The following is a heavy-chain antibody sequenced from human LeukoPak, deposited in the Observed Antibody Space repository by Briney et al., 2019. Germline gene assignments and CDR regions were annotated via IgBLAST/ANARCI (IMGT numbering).Heavy chain of an antibody. CDR3: ARGGTYSSRNWFDP. D-gene: IGHD5-18*01. CDR1: GGSISSYY. V-gene: IGHV4-34*01. J-gene: IGHJ5*02. Sequence: SETPSLTCTVSGGSISSYYWSWIRQPPGKGLEWIGEINHSGSTNYNPSLKSRVTISVDTSKNQFSLKLSSVTAADTAVYYCARGGTYSSRNWFDPWGQGTLVTVSS. CDR2: INHSGST.